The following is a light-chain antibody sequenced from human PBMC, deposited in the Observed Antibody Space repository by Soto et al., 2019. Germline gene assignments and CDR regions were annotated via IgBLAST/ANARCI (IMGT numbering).Light chain of an antibody. V-gene: IGLV2-14*01. Sequence: QSALTQPASVSGSAGQSITISCTGTSGDSGSYNRVSWYQQHPGKAPKVIIYEVTDRPSGVSNRFSGSKSGNTASLTISGLHAADQAEYYRSSYTNINTSACIFGTGTKVPAL. CDR2: EVT. CDR1: SGDSGSYNR. CDR3: SSYTNINTSACI. J-gene: IGLJ1*01.